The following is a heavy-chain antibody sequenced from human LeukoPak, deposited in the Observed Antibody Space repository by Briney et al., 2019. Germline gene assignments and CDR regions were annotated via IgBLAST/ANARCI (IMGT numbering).Heavy chain of an antibody. CDR2: INSDGSST. Sequence: AGGSLRLSCAASGFTLSSYWMHWVRQAPGKGLVWVSRINSDGSSTTYADSVKGRFTISRDNAKNTLYLQMNSLRAEDTAVYYCARGGSSWSGYFQHWGQGTLVTVSS. D-gene: IGHD6-13*01. J-gene: IGHJ1*01. CDR3: ARGGSSWSGYFQH. V-gene: IGHV3-74*01. CDR1: GFTLSSYW.